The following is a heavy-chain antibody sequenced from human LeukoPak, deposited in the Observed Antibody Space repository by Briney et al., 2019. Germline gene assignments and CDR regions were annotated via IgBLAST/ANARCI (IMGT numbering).Heavy chain of an antibody. CDR1: GFAFSSFD. V-gene: IGHV3-23*01. CDR2: ISGSGGST. J-gene: IGHJ3*01. D-gene: IGHD2-2*01. Sequence: PGGSLTLSCAASGFAFSSFDLSWVRQAPGKGLEWISAISGSGGSTYYADSVKGRFTISRDNSKNALFLQMDSLRAEGTDVYDCAKDRSCTGSSCNVGSWGQGTMVTVSS. CDR3: AKDRSCTGSSCNVGS.